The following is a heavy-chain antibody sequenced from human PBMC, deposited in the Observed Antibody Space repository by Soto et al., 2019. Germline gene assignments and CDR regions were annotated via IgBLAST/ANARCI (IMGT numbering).Heavy chain of an antibody. CDR3: ASTLLWFGELLPPPDY. Sequence: ASVKVSCKASGYTFTSYGISWVRQAPGQGLEWIGWISAYNGNTNYAQKLQGRVTMTTDTSTSTAYIELRSLRSDDTAVYFCASTLLWFGELLPPPDYWGQGTLVTVSS. CDR2: ISAYNGNT. CDR1: GYTFTSYG. D-gene: IGHD3-10*01. J-gene: IGHJ4*02. V-gene: IGHV1-18*01.